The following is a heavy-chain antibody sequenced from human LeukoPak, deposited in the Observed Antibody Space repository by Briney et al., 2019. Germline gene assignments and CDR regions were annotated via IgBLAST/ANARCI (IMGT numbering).Heavy chain of an antibody. CDR3: ARHLMTTVTPSWFDP. D-gene: IGHD4-17*01. CDR2: IYYSGST. Sequence: SETLSLTCTVSGGSISSSSYYWGWIRQPPGKGLEWIGSIYYSGSTYYNPSLKSRVTISVDTSKNQFSLKLSSVTAADTAVYYCARHLMTTVTPSWFDPWGQGTLVTVSS. J-gene: IGHJ5*02. CDR1: GGSISSSSYY. V-gene: IGHV4-39*01.